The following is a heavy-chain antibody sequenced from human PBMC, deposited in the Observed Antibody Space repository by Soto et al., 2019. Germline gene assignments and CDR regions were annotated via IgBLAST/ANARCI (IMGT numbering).Heavy chain of an antibody. CDR2: IYYTGST. Sequence: PSETLSLTCTVSGGSVSSSSYYCGWIRQPPGKGLEWIGYIYYTGSTNYNPSLRSRVTISIDTSKNQFSLQLSSVTAADTAVYFCARYPRLDCWGQGTLVTVSS. CDR1: GGSVSSSSYY. V-gene: IGHV4-61*05. CDR3: ARYPRLDC. J-gene: IGHJ4*02.